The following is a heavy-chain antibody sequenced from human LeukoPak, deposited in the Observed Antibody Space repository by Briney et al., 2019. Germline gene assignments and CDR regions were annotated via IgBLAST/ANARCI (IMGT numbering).Heavy chain of an antibody. CDR1: GYAISSGYW. V-gene: IGHV4-38-2*02. D-gene: IGHD3-22*01. CDR3: ARFWGSSGHSDY. Sequence: SETLSLTCTVSGYAISSGYWWGWIRQPPGEGLEWIGGIYHSGSTYYNPSLKSRLTMSVDTSKNQFSLRLSSVTSADTAVYYCARFWGSSGHSDYWGQGTLVTVSS. CDR2: IYHSGST. J-gene: IGHJ4*02.